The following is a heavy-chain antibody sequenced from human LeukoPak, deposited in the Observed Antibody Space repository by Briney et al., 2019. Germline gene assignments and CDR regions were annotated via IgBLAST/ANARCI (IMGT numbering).Heavy chain of an antibody. CDR3: TRGIGYCSGGSCYFDY. CDR2: IRSKANSYAK. D-gene: IGHD2-15*01. CDR1: GFTFSGSA. J-gene: IGHJ4*02. V-gene: IGHV3-73*01. Sequence: GGSLRLSCAASGFTFSGSAMHWVRQASGKGLEWVGRIRSKANSYAKAYAASVKGRFTISRDDSKNTAYLQMNSLKTEDTAVYYCTRGIGYCSGGSCYFDYWGQGTLVTVSS.